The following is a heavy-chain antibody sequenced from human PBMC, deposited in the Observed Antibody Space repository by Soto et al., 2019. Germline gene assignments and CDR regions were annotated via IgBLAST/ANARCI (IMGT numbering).Heavy chain of an antibody. J-gene: IGHJ5*02. CDR1: GYSISSGYY. CDR2: IYHSGST. V-gene: IGHV4-38-2*01. Sequence: NPSETLSLTCAVSGYSISSGYYWGWIRQPPGKGLEWIGSIYHSGSTYYNPSLKSRVTISVDTSKNQFSLKLSSVTAADTAVYYCARGRRQLPSYNWFDPWGQGTLVTVSS. D-gene: IGHD2-2*01. CDR3: ARGRRQLPSYNWFDP.